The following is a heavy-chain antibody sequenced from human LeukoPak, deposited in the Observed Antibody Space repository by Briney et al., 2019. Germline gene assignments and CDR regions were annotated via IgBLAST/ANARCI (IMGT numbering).Heavy chain of an antibody. CDR2: ISWNSGSI. J-gene: IGHJ5*02. CDR1: GFTFDDYA. Sequence: PGRSLRLSCAASGFTFDDYAMHWVRQAPGKGLEWVSGISWNSGSIGYADSVKGRFTISRDNAKNSLYLQMNSLRAEDTALYYCAKAPAMSTWFDPWGQGTLVTVSS. V-gene: IGHV3-9*01. CDR3: AKAPAMSTWFDP.